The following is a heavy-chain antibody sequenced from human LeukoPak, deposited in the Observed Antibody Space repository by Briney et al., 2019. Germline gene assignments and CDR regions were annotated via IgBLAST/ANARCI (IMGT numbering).Heavy chain of an antibody. D-gene: IGHD4-23*01. CDR2: ISGSGGST. J-gene: IGHJ4*02. CDR1: GFTFSSYA. CDR3: VRRAGGYSHPYDY. V-gene: IGHV3-23*01. Sequence: GGSLRLSCAASGFTFSSYAMSWVRQAPGKGLEWVSAISGSGGSTYYADSVRGRFTISRDNSKNMLYLQMNSLRAEDTAVYYCVRRAGGYSHPYDYWGQGTLVTVSS.